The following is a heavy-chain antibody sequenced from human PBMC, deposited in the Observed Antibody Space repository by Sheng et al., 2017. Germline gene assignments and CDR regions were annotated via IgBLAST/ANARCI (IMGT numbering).Heavy chain of an antibody. Sequence: EVQLVESGGGLVQPGGSLRLSCAASGFTFSSYSMNWVRQAPGKGLEWVSYISSSSSTLYYADSVKGRFTISRDNAKNSLYLQMNSLRAEDTAVYYCARSSHSRRYYYYDSSGHDAFDIWGQGTMVTVSS. D-gene: IGHD3-22*01. J-gene: IGHJ3*02. CDR3: ARSSHSRRYYYYDSSGHDAFDI. CDR1: GFTFSSYS. CDR2: ISSSSSTL. V-gene: IGHV3-48*01.